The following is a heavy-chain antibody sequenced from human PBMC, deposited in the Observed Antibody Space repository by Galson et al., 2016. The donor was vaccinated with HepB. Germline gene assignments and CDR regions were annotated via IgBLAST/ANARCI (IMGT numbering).Heavy chain of an antibody. V-gene: IGHV1-18*04. CDR1: GYTFTSYA. D-gene: IGHD5-18*01. CDR2: ISTYNGNR. Sequence: SVKVSCKASGYTFTSYAIYWVRQAPGQGLEWMGWISTYNGNRNYAQKFQGRVTMTTDTSTSTAYMELRTLRSDDTGVYYCVRGDGRGYSYRGDYWGQGTLITVSS. J-gene: IGHJ4*02. CDR3: VRGDGRGYSYRGDY.